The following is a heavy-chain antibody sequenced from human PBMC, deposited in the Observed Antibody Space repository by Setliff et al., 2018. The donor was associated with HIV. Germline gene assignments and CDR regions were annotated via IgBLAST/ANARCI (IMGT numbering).Heavy chain of an antibody. V-gene: IGHV4-61*01. J-gene: IGHJ4*02. CDR3: ARGRGSSSSWPIDY. CDR2: IYTSGST. CDR1: GGSVSSSSYY. D-gene: IGHD6-13*01. Sequence: SETLSLTCSVSGGSVSSSSYYWSWIRQPPGKGLEWIGYIYTSGSTNYNPSLKSRVTISVDRSKNQFSLKLSSVTAADTAVYFCARGRGSSSSWPIDYWGQGTLVTVSS.